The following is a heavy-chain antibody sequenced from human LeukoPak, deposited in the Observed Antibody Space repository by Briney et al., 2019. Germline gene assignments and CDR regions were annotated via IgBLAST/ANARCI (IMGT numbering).Heavy chain of an antibody. CDR1: GGSINNYY. CDR3: ARDGYGGVDY. J-gene: IGHJ4*02. V-gene: IGHV4-59*01. CDR2: IYYTGGST. Sequence: SETLSLTCTVSGGSINNYYWSWIRQPPGKGLEWIAYIYYTGGSTNYNPSLKSRVTISVDTSNNQFSLKLNSVTAADTAVYYCARDGYGGVDYWGQGTLVTVSS. D-gene: IGHD3-10*01.